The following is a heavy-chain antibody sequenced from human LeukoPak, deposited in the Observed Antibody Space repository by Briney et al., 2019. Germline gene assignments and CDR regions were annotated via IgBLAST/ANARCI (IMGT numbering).Heavy chain of an antibody. D-gene: IGHD6-13*01. CDR1: GYTFIGYY. CDR3: ARDPSGYSSGWYYFDY. V-gene: IGHV1-2*04. CDR2: INPNSGDT. Sequence: ASVKVSRTASGYTFIGYYMHWVRQAPGQGLEWMGWINPNSGDTNYAQKFQGWVTMTRDTSISTAYMELSRLRSDDTAVYYCARDPSGYSSGWYYFDYWGQGTLVAVSS. J-gene: IGHJ4*02.